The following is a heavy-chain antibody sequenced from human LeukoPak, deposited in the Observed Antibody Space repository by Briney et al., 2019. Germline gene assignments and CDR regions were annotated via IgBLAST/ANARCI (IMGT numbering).Heavy chain of an antibody. Sequence: SHTLSITYTDSGGTIGRHYWSSTRQPPPHALPWIGFIYYSGSTNYNPSLKSRVTISVDTSMNQFSLKLSSVTAADTAVYYCARDRRYSSGWYGIDYWGQGTLVTVSS. J-gene: IGHJ4*02. CDR2: IYYSGST. D-gene: IGHD6-19*01. CDR1: GGTIGRHY. V-gene: IGHV4-59*11. CDR3: ARDRRYSSGWYGIDY.